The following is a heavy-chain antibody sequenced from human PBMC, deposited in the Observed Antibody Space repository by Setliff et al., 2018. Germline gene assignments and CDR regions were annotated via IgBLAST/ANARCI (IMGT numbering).Heavy chain of an antibody. CDR1: GESFSGYF. CDR3: ARHVGPADRADYFQH. V-gene: IGHV4-59*08. CDR2: IYTSGII. J-gene: IGHJ1*01. Sequence: SETLSLTCAVYGESFSGYFWSWIRQPPGRGLEYIGYIYTSGIINYNPSLKSRVTMSLDTSKNQFSLKLNSVTAADTGVYYCARHVGPADRADYFQHWGQGTLVTVSS.